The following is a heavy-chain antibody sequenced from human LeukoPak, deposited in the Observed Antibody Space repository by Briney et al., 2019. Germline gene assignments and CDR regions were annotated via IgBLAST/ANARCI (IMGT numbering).Heavy chain of an antibody. J-gene: IGHJ5*02. CDR1: GFTFISYS. Sequence: PGGSLRLSRAASGFTFISYSINWVRQAPGKGLEWVSSISSSSSYIYYADSVKGRFTISSDNAKHSLYLQMTSLRAEDMAVYYCARALAYCSGGSCYGWFDPWGQGTLVTVSS. D-gene: IGHD2-15*01. CDR3: ARALAYCSGGSCYGWFDP. V-gene: IGHV3-21*01. CDR2: ISSSSSYI.